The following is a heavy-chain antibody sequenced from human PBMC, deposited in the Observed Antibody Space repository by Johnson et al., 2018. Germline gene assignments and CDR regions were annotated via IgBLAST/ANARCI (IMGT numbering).Heavy chain of an antibody. J-gene: IGHJ1*01. V-gene: IGHV3-9*01. D-gene: IGHD2-15*01. CDR1: GFTFDDYA. Sequence: VQLVQSGGGLVQPGRSLRLSCAASGFTFDDYAMHWVRQAPGKGLEWVSGISWNSCSIGYADSVKGRFTISRDNAKNSLYLQMNSLGAEDTALYYWAKDIDNLGGGSRYGHFQHWGQGTLVTVSS. CDR3: AKDIDNLGGGSRYGHFQH. CDR2: ISWNSCSI.